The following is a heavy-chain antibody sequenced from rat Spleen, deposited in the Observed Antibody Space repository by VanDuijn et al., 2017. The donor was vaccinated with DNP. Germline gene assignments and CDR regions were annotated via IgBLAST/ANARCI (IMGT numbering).Heavy chain of an antibody. CDR1: GFTFSDYY. Sequence: EVQLVESGGGLVQPGRSLKLSCAASGFTFSDYYMAWVRQAPTKGLEWVAYIRYDGGSTYYGDSGKGRFAISRDNAKSTLYLQMNTLRSEDMATYYCVRWNSGHFDYWGQGVMVTVSS. J-gene: IGHJ2*01. CDR3: VRWNSGHFDY. V-gene: IGHV5-22*01. CDR2: IRYDGGST. D-gene: IGHD4-3*01.